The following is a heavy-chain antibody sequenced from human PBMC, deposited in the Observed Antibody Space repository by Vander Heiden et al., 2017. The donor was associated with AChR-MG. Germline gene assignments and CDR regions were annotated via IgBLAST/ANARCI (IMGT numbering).Heavy chain of an antibody. CDR3: TTAGDWTYYFDY. J-gene: IGHJ4*02. CDR1: GFTFGNAW. CDR2: IKSKTDGGTT. D-gene: IGHD2-21*01. V-gene: IGHV3-15*01. Sequence: EVQLVESGGGLVKPGGSLRLSCAASGFTFGNAWMSWVRQAPGKGLEWVGRIKSKTDGGTTDYAAPVKGRFTISRDDSKKTLYLKMKRMKTEDTAVYYYTTAGDWTYYFDYWGQGTLVTVSS.